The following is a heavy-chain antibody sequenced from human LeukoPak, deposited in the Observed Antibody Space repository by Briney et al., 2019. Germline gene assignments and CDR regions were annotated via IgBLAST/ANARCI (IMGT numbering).Heavy chain of an antibody. V-gene: IGHV1-18*01. CDR2: ISTYNGNT. D-gene: IGHD3-22*01. CDR3: AKYYYDSSGYYAFDY. CDR1: GGTFSSYA. J-gene: IGHJ4*02. Sequence: ASVKVSCKASGGTFSSYAISWVRQAPGQGLEWMGWISTYNGNTNYALKLQGRVTMTTDTSTSTAYMELRSLRSDDTAVYYCAKYYYDSSGYYAFDYWGQGTLVTVSS.